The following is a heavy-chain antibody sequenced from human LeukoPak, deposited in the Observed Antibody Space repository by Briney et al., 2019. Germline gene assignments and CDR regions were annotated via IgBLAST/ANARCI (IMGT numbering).Heavy chain of an antibody. CDR3: AKDPIAPDVDTAMVTFDY. V-gene: IGHV3-23*01. CDR1: GFTFSSYA. J-gene: IGHJ4*02. D-gene: IGHD5-18*01. Sequence: GGSLRLSCAASGFTFSSYAMSWVRQAPGKGLEWISAISGSGGSTYYADSVKGRFTISRDNSKNTLYLQMNSLRAEDTAVYYCAKDPIAPDVDTAMVTFDYWGQGTLVTVSS. CDR2: ISGSGGST.